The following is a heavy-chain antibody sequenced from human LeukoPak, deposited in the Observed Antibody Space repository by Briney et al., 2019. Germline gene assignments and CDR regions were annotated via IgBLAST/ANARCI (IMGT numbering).Heavy chain of an antibody. CDR1: GFTFSSYS. CDR2: ISSSGSTI. Sequence: GGSLRLSCAASGFTFSSYSMNWVRQAPGKGLEWVSYISSSGSTIYYADSVKGRLTISRDNAKNSLYLQMNSLRAEDTAVYYCARDGASVLWGYFDYWGQGTLVTVSS. V-gene: IGHV3-48*04. J-gene: IGHJ4*02. D-gene: IGHD2-8*01. CDR3: ARDGASVLWGYFDY.